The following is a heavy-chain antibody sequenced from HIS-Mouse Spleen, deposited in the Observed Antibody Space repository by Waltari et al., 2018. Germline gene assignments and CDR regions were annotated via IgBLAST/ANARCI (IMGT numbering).Heavy chain of an antibody. CDR3: AREIPYSSSWYDWYFDL. CDR1: GGSISSRRYH. CDR2: IYYSGST. Sequence: QLQLQESGPGLVKPSETLSLTCTVSGGSISSRRYHCGWNRQPPGKGLAWIGSIYYSGSTYYNPSLKSRVTISVDTSKNQFSLKLSSVTAADTAVYYCAREIPYSSSWYDWYFDLWGRGTLVTVSS. D-gene: IGHD6-13*01. V-gene: IGHV4-39*07. J-gene: IGHJ2*01.